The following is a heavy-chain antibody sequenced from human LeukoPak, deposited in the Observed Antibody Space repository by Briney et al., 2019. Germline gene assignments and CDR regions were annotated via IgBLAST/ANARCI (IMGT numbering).Heavy chain of an antibody. D-gene: IGHD2-15*01. CDR2: IYHTGST. Sequence: KPSETLSLTCAVSGYSISSGYYWGWIRQPPGKGLEWIGSIYHTGSTYYNPSLKRRVTISVDTSKNQFSLKLSSVTAADTAVYYCACCSGGTCYGGWFDPWGQGTLVTVSS. V-gene: IGHV4-38-2*01. CDR3: ACCSGGTCYGGWFDP. CDR1: GYSISSGYY. J-gene: IGHJ5*02.